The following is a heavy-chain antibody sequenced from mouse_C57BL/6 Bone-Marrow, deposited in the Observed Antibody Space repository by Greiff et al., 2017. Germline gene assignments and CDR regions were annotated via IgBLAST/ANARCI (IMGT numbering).Heavy chain of an antibody. V-gene: IGHV5-4*01. CDR1: GFTFSSYA. D-gene: IGHD3-2*02. J-gene: IGHJ2*01. CDR3: ASGGDSSGYDYFDY. CDR2: ISDGGSYT. Sequence: EVQGVESGGGLVKPGGSLKLSCAASGFTFSSYAMSWVRQTPEKRLEWVATISDGGSYTYYPDNVKGRFTISRDNAKNNLYLQLSHLKSEDTAMYYCASGGDSSGYDYFDYWGQGTTLTVSS.